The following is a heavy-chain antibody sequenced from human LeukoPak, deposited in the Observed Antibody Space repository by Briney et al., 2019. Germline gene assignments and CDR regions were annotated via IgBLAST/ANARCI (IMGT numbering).Heavy chain of an antibody. CDR1: GFTVSSNY. Sequence: GGSLRLSCAASGFTVSSNYMSWVRQAPGKGLEWVSSIDRTSTLIYYADSVKGRFTISRDNAKNSLYLQLNSLRAEDMALYYCARATTRAGTKESGVGYWGQGTLVTVSS. D-gene: IGHD3-10*01. J-gene: IGHJ4*02. CDR2: IDRTSTLI. CDR3: ARATTRAGTKESGVGY. V-gene: IGHV3-21*01.